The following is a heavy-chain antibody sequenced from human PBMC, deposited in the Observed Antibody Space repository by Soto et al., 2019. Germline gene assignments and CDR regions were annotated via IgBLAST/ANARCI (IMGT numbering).Heavy chain of an antibody. CDR2: ISGDGRSI. CDR1: GFTFSTYW. D-gene: IGHD6-19*01. J-gene: IGHJ6*02. Sequence: DVQLVESGGGLVQPGGSLRLSCAASGFTFSTYWMHWVRQAPGKGLVWVSRISGDGRSISYADSVKGRFTISRDNSKNTLYLQMNSLRAEDTAVYYCARGAQQWLVQNNYYYGMDVWGQGTTVTVSS. V-gene: IGHV3-74*01. CDR3: ARGAQQWLVQNNYYYGMDV.